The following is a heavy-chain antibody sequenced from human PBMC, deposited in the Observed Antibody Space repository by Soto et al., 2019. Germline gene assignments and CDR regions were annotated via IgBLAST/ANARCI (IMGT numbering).Heavy chain of an antibody. CDR2: VTSSSSFI. CDR3: ARGGYDSGFDP. J-gene: IGHJ5*02. D-gene: IGHD3-10*01. V-gene: IGHV3-21*01. CDR1: GFTFSNYN. Sequence: EVQLVESGGGLVKPGGSLRLSCAASGFTFSNYNMNWVRQAPGKGLEWVSSVTSSSSFIYYADSVKGRFTISRDNAKNSLYLEMNSLTAEDTAVYSCARGGYDSGFDPWGQGTLVTVSS.